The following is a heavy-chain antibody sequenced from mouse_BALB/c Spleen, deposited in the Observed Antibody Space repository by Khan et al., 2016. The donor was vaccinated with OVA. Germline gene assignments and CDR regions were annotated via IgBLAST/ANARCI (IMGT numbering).Heavy chain of an antibody. V-gene: IGHV6-3*01. J-gene: IGHJ2*01. CDR2: ISSKSVDYVT. CDR3: WILL. CDR1: GFTFSNYW. Sequence: EVKLEESGGGLVQPGGSMKLSCVASGFTFSNYWMNWVRQSPEKGLEWVDEISSKSVDYVTHYAESVKRRSAIAGDNSKNGVYLQVNNLNAEDAGSYCYWILLWGQGATLTVSS.